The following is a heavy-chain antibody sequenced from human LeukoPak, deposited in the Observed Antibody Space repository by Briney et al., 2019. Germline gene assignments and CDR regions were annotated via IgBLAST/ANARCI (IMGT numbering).Heavy chain of an antibody. V-gene: IGHV3-30*02. Sequence: GGSLRLSCAASGFTFSSYGMYWVRQAPGKGLEWVTFIGDGGNDKYYADSVKGRFTISRDNSKNTLYLQMNSLRAEDTAFYYCGKSSWRGSDSSLYGTLDSWGQGTLVTVSS. CDR1: GFTFSSYG. D-gene: IGHD6-19*01. CDR2: IGDGGNDK. J-gene: IGHJ4*02. CDR3: GKSSWRGSDSSLYGTLDS.